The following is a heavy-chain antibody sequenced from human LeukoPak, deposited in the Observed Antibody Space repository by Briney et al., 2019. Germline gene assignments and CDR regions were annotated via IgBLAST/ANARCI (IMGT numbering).Heavy chain of an antibody. V-gene: IGHV1-69*05. Sequence: ASVKVSCKASGGTFSSYATSWVRQAPGQGLEWMGGIIPIFGTANYAQKFQGRVTITTDESTGTAYMELSSLRSEDTAVYYCAREPLQTYYYGSGSYDWGQGTLVTVSS. CDR3: AREPLQTYYYGSGSYD. CDR1: GGTFSSYA. D-gene: IGHD3-10*01. CDR2: IIPIFGTA. J-gene: IGHJ4*02.